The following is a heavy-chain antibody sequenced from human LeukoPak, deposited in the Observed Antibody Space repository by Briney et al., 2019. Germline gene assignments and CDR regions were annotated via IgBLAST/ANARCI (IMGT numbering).Heavy chain of an antibody. CDR3: ARGRYCTSSRCRNDAIDI. V-gene: IGHV3-72*01. J-gene: IGHJ3*02. CDR1: GFTFWDYD. Sequence: GGSLRLSCAAWGFTFWDYDMEWVRQAPGKGREGGGRTRRRANRDTTEYGESVKGRFSISRDDSRPSLYLQMNSLKPEDTAVYYCARGRYCTSSRCRNDAIDIWGEGTIATVSS. CDR2: TRRRANRDTT. D-gene: IGHD2-2*01.